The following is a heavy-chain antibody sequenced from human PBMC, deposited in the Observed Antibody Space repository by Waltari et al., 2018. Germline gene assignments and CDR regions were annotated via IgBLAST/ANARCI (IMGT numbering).Heavy chain of an antibody. J-gene: IGHJ4*02. Sequence: QVQLRESGPGLVNPSGPLSPTCFVSGDSLTNNFWWSWVRQSPGKSLEWLGQIYRSGKTNYNPSLESRIIVSSDTSNNQLSLELTSVTAADTAIYYCARDRGKGLYLDSWGQGILVTVSP. CDR1: GDSLTNNFW. CDR2: IYRSGKT. V-gene: IGHV4-4*02. D-gene: IGHD2-15*01. CDR3: ARDRGKGLYLDS.